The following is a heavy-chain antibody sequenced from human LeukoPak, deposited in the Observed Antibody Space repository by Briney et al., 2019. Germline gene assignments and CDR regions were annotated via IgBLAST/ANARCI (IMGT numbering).Heavy chain of an antibody. V-gene: IGHV3-11*04. J-gene: IGHJ6*03. Sequence: GGSLRLSCAASGFTFSDYYMSWIRQAPGKGLEWVSYISSSGSTIYYADSVKGRFTISRDNAKNTLYLQMNSLRAEDTAVYYCAKGKFYYYYMDVWGKGTTVTVSS. CDR1: GFTFSDYY. CDR2: ISSSGSTI. D-gene: IGHD3-3*01. CDR3: AKGKFYYYYMDV.